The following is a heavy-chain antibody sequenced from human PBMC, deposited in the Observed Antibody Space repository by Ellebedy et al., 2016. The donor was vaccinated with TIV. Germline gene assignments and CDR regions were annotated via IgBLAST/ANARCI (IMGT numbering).Heavy chain of an antibody. D-gene: IGHD2-15*01. CDR1: GFTFSSYG. CDR3: ARGCGGSCYSEADY. J-gene: IGHJ4*02. Sequence: GESLKISCAASGFTFSSYGMHWVRQAPGKGLEWVAVISYDGSNKYYADSVKGRFTISRDNSKNTLYLQMNSLRAEDTAVYYCARGCGGSCYSEADYWGQGTLVTVSS. V-gene: IGHV3-30*03. CDR2: ISYDGSNK.